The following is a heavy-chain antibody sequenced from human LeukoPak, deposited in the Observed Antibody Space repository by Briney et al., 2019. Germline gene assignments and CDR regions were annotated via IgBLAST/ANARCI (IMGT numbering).Heavy chain of an antibody. V-gene: IGHV3-23*01. CDR2: ISGSGGST. D-gene: IGHD4-17*01. CDR3: AKGASYGDYREFDY. CDR1: GFTFCGYA. Sequence: GGSLRLSCAASGFTFCGYAMSWVRRAPGKGLEWVSAISGSGGSTYYADSVKGRFTISRDSSKNTLYLQMNSLRAEDTAVYYCAKGASYGDYREFDYWGQGTLVTVSS. J-gene: IGHJ4*02.